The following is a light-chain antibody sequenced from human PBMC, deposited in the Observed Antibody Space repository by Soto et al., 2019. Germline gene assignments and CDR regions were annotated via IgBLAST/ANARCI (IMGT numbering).Light chain of an antibody. CDR2: EVS. Sequence: QSVLTQPASVSGSPGQSITISCTGTSSDVGSYNLVSWYQHHPGKAPKLMIYEVSERPSGVSNRFSGSKSGNTASLTISGLQAEDEADYYCCSYAGRTTPYVFGTGTKATV. V-gene: IGLV2-23*02. CDR1: SSDVGSYNL. CDR3: CSYAGRTTPYV. J-gene: IGLJ1*01.